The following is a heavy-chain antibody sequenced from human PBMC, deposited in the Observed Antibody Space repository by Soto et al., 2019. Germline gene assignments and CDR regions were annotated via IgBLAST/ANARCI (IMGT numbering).Heavy chain of an antibody. V-gene: IGHV4-59*05. CDR2: IYYTGST. Sequence: SETLSLTCAVSGDSISNYYWSWLRQPPGKGLEWIGSIYYTGSTYYNPSLKSRVTISVDTSKNQFSLKLSSVTAADTAVYYCARPSFGDSPHTFDYWGQGTLVTVS. J-gene: IGHJ4*02. CDR3: ARPSFGDSPHTFDY. D-gene: IGHD4-17*01. CDR1: GDSISNYY.